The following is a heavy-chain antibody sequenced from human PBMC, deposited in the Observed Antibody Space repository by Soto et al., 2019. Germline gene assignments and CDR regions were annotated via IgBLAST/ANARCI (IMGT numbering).Heavy chain of an antibody. D-gene: IGHD1-26*01. CDR3: AKTASGSSSPDY. J-gene: IGHJ4*02. V-gene: IGHV3-30*18. CDR1: GFTFSSYG. CDR2: ISYDGSNK. Sequence: QVQLVESGGGVVQPGRSLRLSCAASGFTFSSYGMHWVRQAPGKGLEWVAVISYDGSNKYYADSVKGRFTISRDNSKNTMYLQMNSLRAEDTAVYYCAKTASGSSSPDYWGQGTRVTVSS.